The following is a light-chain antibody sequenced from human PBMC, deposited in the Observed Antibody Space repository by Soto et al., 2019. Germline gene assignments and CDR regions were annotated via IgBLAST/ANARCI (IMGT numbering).Light chain of an antibody. CDR3: QQYGNSPQT. CDR1: QSVSNF. J-gene: IGKJ1*01. Sequence: IVWTQSPAFLSLSPGENATLSWTASQSVSNFLAWYQQKPGQAPRLVIYGASSRATGIPDRCSGSGSGTDFTLTISRLEPEDFAVYYCQQYGNSPQTFGQGTKVDIK. CDR2: GAS. V-gene: IGKV3-20*01.